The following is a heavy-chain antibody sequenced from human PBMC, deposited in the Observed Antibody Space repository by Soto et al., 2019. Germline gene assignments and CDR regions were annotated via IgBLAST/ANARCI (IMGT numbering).Heavy chain of an antibody. CDR3: ARLNRDYYYYGMDV. CDR1: GFTFSSYG. Sequence: GGSLRLSCAASGFTFSSYGMHWVRQAPGKGLEWVAVIWYDGSNKYYADSVKGRFTISRDNSKNTLYLQMNSLRAVDSAVYYCARLNRDYYYYGMDVWGQGATVTVSS. CDR2: IWYDGSNK. V-gene: IGHV3-33*01. J-gene: IGHJ6*02.